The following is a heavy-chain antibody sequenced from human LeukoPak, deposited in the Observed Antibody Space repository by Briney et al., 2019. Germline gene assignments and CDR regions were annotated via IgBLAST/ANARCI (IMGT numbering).Heavy chain of an antibody. CDR3: CGYSGSSPAM. J-gene: IGHJ3*01. CDR2: IIGSGGTT. CDR1: GFSFSNYG. V-gene: IGHV3-23*01. D-gene: IGHD1-26*01. Sequence: PGGTLRLSCAASGFSFSNYGMNWVRQAPGKGLEWVSGIIGSGGTTYYADSVKGRFTISRDNAKNSVYLQMNSLRAEDTAVFYCCGYSGSSPAMWGQGTMVTVSS.